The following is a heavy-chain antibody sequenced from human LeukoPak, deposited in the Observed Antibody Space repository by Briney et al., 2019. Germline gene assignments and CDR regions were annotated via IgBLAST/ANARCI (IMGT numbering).Heavy chain of an antibody. V-gene: IGHV3-11*06. D-gene: IGHD3-10*01. J-gene: IGHJ4*02. CDR2: ISSSSSYI. CDR1: GFTFSDYY. CDR3: ARTSLYGSGTY. Sequence: PGGSLRLSCAASGFTFSDYYMSWIRQAPGKGLEWVSSISSSSSYIYYADSVKGRFTISRDNAKNSLYLQMNSLRAEDTAVYYCARTSLYGSGTYWGQGTLVTVSS.